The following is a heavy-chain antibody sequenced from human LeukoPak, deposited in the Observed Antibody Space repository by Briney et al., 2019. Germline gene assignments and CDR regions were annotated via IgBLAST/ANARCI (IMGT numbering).Heavy chain of an antibody. D-gene: IGHD3-10*01. V-gene: IGHV4-34*01. CDR2: INHSGST. Sequence: SSETLSLTCAVYGESFSGYYWTWIRQPPGKGLEWIGEINHSGSTNYNPSLKSRVTISVDTSKNQFSLKLSSVTAADTAVYYCARHGTRKIYYGSGSYYLAGSWFDPWGQGTLVTVSS. CDR3: ARHGTRKIYYGSGSYYLAGSWFDP. J-gene: IGHJ5*02. CDR1: GESFSGYY.